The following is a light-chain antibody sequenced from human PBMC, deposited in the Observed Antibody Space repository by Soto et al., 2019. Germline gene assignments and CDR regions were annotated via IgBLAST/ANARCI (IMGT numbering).Light chain of an antibody. CDR2: GAS. V-gene: IGKV3-15*01. CDR3: QQYNNWPPYT. Sequence: EIVMTQSPATLSVSPGERATLSCRASQSVSSNLAWYQQKPGQAPRLFIYGASTRATGIPARFSGSGSGTEFTLTISSLQSEDFVVYYCQQYNNWPPYTFGQGTKLEIK. CDR1: QSVSSN. J-gene: IGKJ2*01.